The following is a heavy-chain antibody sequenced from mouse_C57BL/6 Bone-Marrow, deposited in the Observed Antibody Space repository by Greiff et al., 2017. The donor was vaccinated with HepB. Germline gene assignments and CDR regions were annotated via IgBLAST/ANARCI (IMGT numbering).Heavy chain of an antibody. D-gene: IGHD1-1*02. CDR1: GFTFSSYA. CDR3: TRESGGPWYSDV. J-gene: IGHJ1*03. V-gene: IGHV5-9-1*02. CDR2: ISSGGDYI. Sequence: EVQLVESGEGLVKPGGSLKLSCAASGFTFSSYAMSWVRQTPEKRLEWVAYISSGGDYIYYADTVKGRFTISRDNARNTLYLQMSSLKSEDTAIYYCTRESGGPWYSDVWGTGTTVTVSS.